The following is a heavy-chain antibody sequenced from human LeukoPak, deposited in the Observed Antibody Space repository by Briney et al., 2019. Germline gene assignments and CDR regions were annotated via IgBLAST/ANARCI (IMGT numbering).Heavy chain of an antibody. D-gene: IGHD2-2*01. CDR2: IRDGDGRT. V-gene: IGHV3-23*01. CDR3: AKDHSTTWLGSFNY. J-gene: IGHJ4*02. CDR1: GFTFSSYS. Sequence: GGSLRLSCAASGFTFSSYSMNWVRQAPGKGLEWVSLIRDGDGRTHYADSVKGRFTISRDNSKKMVYLQMNGLRADDTAVYYCAKDHSTTWLGSFNYWGQGTLVTVSS.